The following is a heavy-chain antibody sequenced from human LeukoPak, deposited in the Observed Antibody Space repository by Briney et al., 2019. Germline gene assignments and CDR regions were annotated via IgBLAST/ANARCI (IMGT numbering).Heavy chain of an antibody. CDR3: ARFGDCSSTSCYYYYMDV. Sequence: PSETLSLTCTVSGGSISSGSYYWSWIRQPAGKGLEWIGRIYTSGSTNYNPSLKSRVTISVDTSKNQFSLKLSSVTAADTAVYYCARFGDCSSTSCYYYYMDVWGKGTTVTVSS. J-gene: IGHJ6*03. CDR2: IYTSGST. CDR1: GGSISSGSYY. V-gene: IGHV4-61*02. D-gene: IGHD2-2*03.